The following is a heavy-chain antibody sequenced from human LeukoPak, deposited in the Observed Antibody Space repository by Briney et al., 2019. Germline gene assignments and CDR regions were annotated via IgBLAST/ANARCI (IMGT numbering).Heavy chain of an antibody. Sequence: SETLSLTCAVYGGSFSGYYWSWIRQPAGKGLEWIGRIYTTGSTNYNPSLKSRVTMSVDTSKNQFSLKLSSVTAADTAVYYCARDAAYYYGSGSYRNGNDYWGQGSLVTVSS. J-gene: IGHJ4*02. CDR2: IYTTGST. V-gene: IGHV4-4*07. D-gene: IGHD3-10*01. CDR1: GGSFSGYY. CDR3: ARDAAYYYGSGSYRNGNDY.